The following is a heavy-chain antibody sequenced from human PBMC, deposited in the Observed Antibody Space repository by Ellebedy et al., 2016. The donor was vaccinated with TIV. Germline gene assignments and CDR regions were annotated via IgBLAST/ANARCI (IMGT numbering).Heavy chain of an antibody. Sequence: KVSCKGSGYTFSTYWISWVRQIHRKGLDWMGAIYTGDSNTKYSPSFQGQVTISADKSINTAYLQWSSLKASDTAMYYCARQDTVDTTMVSNWGQGTLFTVSS. V-gene: IGHV5-51*01. CDR2: IYTGDSNT. CDR3: ARQDTVDTTMVSN. J-gene: IGHJ4*02. D-gene: IGHD5-18*01. CDR1: GYTFSTYW.